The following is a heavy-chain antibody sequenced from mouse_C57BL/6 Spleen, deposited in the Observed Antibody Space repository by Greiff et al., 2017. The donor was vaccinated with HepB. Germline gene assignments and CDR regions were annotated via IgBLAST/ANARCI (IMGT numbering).Heavy chain of an antibody. CDR1: GYTFPDYN. V-gene: IGHV1-22*01. Sequence: VQLQQSGPELVTPGASVQMSCKASGYTFPDYNMHWVKQSHVKSLEWIGYINPNNGGTSYNQKFKGKAKLTVNKSSSTAYMELRSLTSEDSAVYYCARPLYGSSYEGAMDYWGQGTSVTVSS. J-gene: IGHJ4*01. D-gene: IGHD1-1*01. CDR2: INPNNGGT. CDR3: ARPLYGSSYEGAMDY.